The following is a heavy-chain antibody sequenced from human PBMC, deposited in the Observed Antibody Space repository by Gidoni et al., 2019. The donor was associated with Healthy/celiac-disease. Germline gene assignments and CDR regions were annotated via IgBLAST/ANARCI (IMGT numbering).Heavy chain of an antibody. CDR3: ARALRFLEWLPYPHYYGMDV. D-gene: IGHD3-3*01. J-gene: IGHJ6*02. CDR1: GYTFTGYY. V-gene: IGHV1-2*02. Sequence: QVQLVQSGAEVKKPGASVKVSCKASGYTFTGYYMHWVRQAPGQGLEWMGWINPNSGGTNYAQKFQGRVTMTRVTSISTAYMELSRLRSDDTAVYYCARALRFLEWLPYPHYYGMDVWGQGTTVTVSS. CDR2: INPNSGGT.